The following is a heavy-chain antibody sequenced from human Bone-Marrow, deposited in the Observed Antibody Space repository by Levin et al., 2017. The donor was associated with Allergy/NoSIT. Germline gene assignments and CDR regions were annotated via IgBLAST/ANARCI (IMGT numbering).Heavy chain of an antibody. CDR1: GFTFSGYA. J-gene: IGHJ4*02. V-gene: IGHV3-23*01. Sequence: GASVKVSCAASGFTFSGYALSWVRQAPGKGLEWVSSINSRGDDAYYADSVKGRFTISRDASKTTLFLEMNSLRVDDTAVYYCAKHSNFWSGPFDSWGQGTLVNVSS. CDR2: INSRGDDA. D-gene: IGHD3-3*01. CDR3: AKHSNFWSGPFDS.